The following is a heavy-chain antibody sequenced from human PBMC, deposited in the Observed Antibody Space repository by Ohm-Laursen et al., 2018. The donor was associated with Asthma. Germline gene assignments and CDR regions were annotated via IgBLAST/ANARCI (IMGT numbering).Heavy chain of an antibody. CDR1: GFTFSTYG. Sequence: SLRLSCAASGFTFSTYGIHWVRQAPGKGLEWVAVISHDGSKIYYADSVKGRFTISRDNSKNTLYLQMNSLRAEDTAVYYCARDVLRFLEWLPDYYYYYGMDVWGQGTTVTVSS. J-gene: IGHJ6*02. D-gene: IGHD3-3*01. CDR2: ISHDGSKI. CDR3: ARDVLRFLEWLPDYYYYYGMDV. V-gene: IGHV3-30*03.